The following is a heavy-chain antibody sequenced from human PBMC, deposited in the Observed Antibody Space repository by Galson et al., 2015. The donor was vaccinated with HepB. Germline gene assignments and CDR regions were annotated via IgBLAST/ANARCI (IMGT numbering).Heavy chain of an antibody. V-gene: IGHV3-23*01. D-gene: IGHD3/OR15-3a*01. CDR1: GFTFNGYA. CDR3: AKEFAAFGRPTFDN. Sequence: SLRLSCAASGFTFNGYAMNWVRQAPGKGLEWVSCISATAGTTYYADSVKGRFTISRDNSKNTLYLQMNNLRAEDTAVYYCAKEFAAFGRPTFDNWGQGALVTVSS. J-gene: IGHJ4*02. CDR2: ISATAGTT.